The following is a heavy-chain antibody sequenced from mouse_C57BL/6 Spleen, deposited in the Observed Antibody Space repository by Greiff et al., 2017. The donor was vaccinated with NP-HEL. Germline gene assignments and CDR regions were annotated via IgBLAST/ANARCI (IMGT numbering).Heavy chain of an antibody. CDR1: GYSITSGYY. Sequence: EVQLQESGPGLVKPSQSLSLTCSVTGYSITSGYYWNWIRQFPGNKLEWMGYISYDGSNNYNPSLKNRISITRDTSKNQFFLKLNSVTTEDTATYYCAREDGYYPDYWGQGTTLTVSS. CDR3: AREDGYYPDY. D-gene: IGHD2-3*01. CDR2: ISYDGSN. J-gene: IGHJ2*01. V-gene: IGHV3-6*01.